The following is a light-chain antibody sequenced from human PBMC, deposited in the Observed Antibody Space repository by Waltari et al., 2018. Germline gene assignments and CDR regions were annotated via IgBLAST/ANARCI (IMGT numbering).Light chain of an antibody. J-gene: IGKJ1*01. Sequence: IQMTQSPSSLSASVGDKVTITCRASQSIGSNLAWYQQKPRKVPKLLIYAASTLHSEVPSRFSGSGSGTDFTLTISSLQPEDVATYYCQKCDSAPWTFGQGTKVEIK. CDR1: QSIGSN. CDR3: QKCDSAPWT. V-gene: IGKV1-27*01. CDR2: AAS.